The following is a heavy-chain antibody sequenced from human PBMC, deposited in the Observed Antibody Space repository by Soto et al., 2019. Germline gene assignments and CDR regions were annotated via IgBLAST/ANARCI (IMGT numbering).Heavy chain of an antibody. CDR2: IIPIFGTA. CDR1: GGTFSSYA. V-gene: IGHV1-69*13. J-gene: IGHJ6*02. CDR3: ARGQGKSGRYYYYGMDV. Sequence: SVKVSCKASGGTFSSYAISWVRQAPGQGLEWMGGIIPIFGTANYAQKFQGRVTITADESTSTAYMELSSLGSEDTAVYYCARGQGKSGRYYYYGMDVWGQGTTVTVSS.